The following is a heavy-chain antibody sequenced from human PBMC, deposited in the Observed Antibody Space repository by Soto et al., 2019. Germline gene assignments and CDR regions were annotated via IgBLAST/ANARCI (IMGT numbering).Heavy chain of an antibody. Sequence: QLQLQESGPGLVKPSETLSLTSTVSGGSISSSTDYWGWIRQAPWKGLEWIGMIYFSGSAYYNPSLKSRVTISIDTSKNQFSLRLSSVTAADTAVYYCARHGVDYGDYASYYYYGMDVWGRGTTVTVSS. CDR2: IYFSGSA. CDR3: ARHGVDYGDYASYYYYGMDV. D-gene: IGHD4-17*01. V-gene: IGHV4-39*01. J-gene: IGHJ6*02. CDR1: GGSISSSTDY.